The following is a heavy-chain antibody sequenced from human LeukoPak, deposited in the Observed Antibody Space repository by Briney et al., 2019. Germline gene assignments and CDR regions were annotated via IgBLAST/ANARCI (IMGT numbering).Heavy chain of an antibody. CDR1: GFTFSSYS. V-gene: IGHV3-21*05. CDR3: GREIPSGSYAPDY. J-gene: IGHJ4*02. D-gene: IGHD1-26*01. CDR2: ISSSGRSI. Sequence: GGSLRLSCAASGFTFSSYSMNWVRQAPGKGLEWVSYISSSGRSILYADSVKGRFTVSRGNAKNSLYLQMNNLRAEDTAVYYCGREIPSGSYAPDYWGQGILVIVSS.